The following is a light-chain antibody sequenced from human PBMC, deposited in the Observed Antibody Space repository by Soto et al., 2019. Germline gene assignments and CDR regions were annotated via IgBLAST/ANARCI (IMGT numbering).Light chain of an antibody. J-gene: IGKJ1*01. Sequence: DIQMTQSPSSLSASLGDRVTIXXRASQSISGWLAWYQQKPGKAPRIXMYDGSSLQSGVPSRFSGSGSATEFTLTISSLQPDDFATYDCQQYTSYSLTFGQGTKVDI. CDR3: QQYTSYSLT. CDR1: QSISGW. CDR2: DGS. V-gene: IGKV1-5*01.